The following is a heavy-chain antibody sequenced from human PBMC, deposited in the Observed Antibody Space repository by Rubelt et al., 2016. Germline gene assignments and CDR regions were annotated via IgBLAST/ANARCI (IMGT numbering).Heavy chain of an antibody. CDR1: GGSFSGYN. CDR2: INHSGST. V-gene: IGHV4-34*01. J-gene: IGHJ5*02. CDR3: ARGRWSDP. Sequence: QVQLQESGPGLVKPSETLSLTCAVYGGSFSGYNWSWLRQPPGKGLEWIGEINHSGSTNYNTSLKGRGTISVDTSKNQCSLTLSSVTAADTAVYYCARGRWSDPWGQGTLVTVSS.